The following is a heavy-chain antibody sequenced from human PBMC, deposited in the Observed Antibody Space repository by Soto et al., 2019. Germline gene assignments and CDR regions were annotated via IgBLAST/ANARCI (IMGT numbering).Heavy chain of an antibody. D-gene: IGHD2-2*01. Sequence: ASVKVSCKASGYSFSKYGINWVRQAPGQGLEWVGWISAFSGRTDYAHNFRGRVAMTTDPSTSTVYMELTTLRSADTAMYYCARPRGIVIPAASPDGFDLWGQGTMVTV. CDR2: ISAFSGRT. CDR3: ARPRGIVIPAASPDGFDL. J-gene: IGHJ3*01. CDR1: GYSFSKYG. V-gene: IGHV1-18*01.